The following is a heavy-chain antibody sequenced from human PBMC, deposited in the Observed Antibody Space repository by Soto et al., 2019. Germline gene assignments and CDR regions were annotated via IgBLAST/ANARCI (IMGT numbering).Heavy chain of an antibody. D-gene: IGHD1-26*01. V-gene: IGHV3-49*05. J-gene: IGHJ4*02. CDR1: GFTFVDHA. CDR3: GRVKSGSLTDY. CDR2: IRSRTYGGTT. Sequence: EVQLVESGGGLVKPGRSLRLSCTASGFTFVDHALSWFRQAPGKGLEWVGFIRSRTYGGTTEHDASVKGRFTISRDDSESIAYLQMNSLKTEDTAVYYCGRVKSGSLTDYWGQGTLVTVSS.